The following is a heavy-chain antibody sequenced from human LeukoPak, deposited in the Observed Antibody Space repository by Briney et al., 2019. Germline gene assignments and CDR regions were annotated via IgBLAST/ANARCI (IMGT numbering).Heavy chain of an antibody. CDR2: IYSRGLTRGIT. CDR3: ARDQEYSGSYYRYFDF. Sequence: SETLSLTCTVSGGSLSSYYWSWIRQPPGKGLEWIGYIYSRGLTRGITNYNPSLKSRVTLSVDTSKNQFSLKLSSVTAADTAVYYCARDQEYSGSYYRYFDFWGQGALVTVSS. J-gene: IGHJ4*02. V-gene: IGHV4-59*01. CDR1: GGSLSSYY. D-gene: IGHD1-26*01.